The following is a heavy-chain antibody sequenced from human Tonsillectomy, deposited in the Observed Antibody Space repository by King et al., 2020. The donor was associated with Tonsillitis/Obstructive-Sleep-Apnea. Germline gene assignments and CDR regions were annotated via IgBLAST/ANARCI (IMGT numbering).Heavy chain of an antibody. D-gene: IGHD2-2*01. CDR2: IYYSGST. V-gene: IGHV4-59*01. CDR3: ARDTISLPLYYYAMDV. CDR1: GGSITNYF. Sequence: VQLQESGPGLVKPSETLSLTCTVSGGSITNYFWSWIRQSPGKGLEWIGDIYYSGSTRYNPSLKRRVTISLDTSKNQFSLKLRSVTAADTAVYYCARDTISLPLYYYAMDVWGQGTTVTVSS. J-gene: IGHJ6*02.